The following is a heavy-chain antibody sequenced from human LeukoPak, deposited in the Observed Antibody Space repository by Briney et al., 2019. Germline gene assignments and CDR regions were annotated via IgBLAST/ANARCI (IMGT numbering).Heavy chain of an antibody. Sequence: SETLSLTCTVSGDSIITSSYYWGWIRQPPGKGLEWLGSIYYSGITHYNPSLKRRVTIYVDTSRNQFSLHLYSVTAADTAAFYCARSDYYDYRQIDIWGQGTLVTVSS. CDR2: IYYSGIT. D-gene: IGHD3-22*01. CDR3: ARSDYYDYRQIDI. CDR1: GDSIITSSYY. V-gene: IGHV4-39*01. J-gene: IGHJ4*02.